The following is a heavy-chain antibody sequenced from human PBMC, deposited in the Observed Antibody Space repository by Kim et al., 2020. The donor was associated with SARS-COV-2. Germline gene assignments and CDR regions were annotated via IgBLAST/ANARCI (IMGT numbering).Heavy chain of an antibody. Sequence: SETLSLTCTVSGGSVSSGSYYWSWIRQPPGKGLEWIGYIYYSGSTNYNPSLKSRVTISVDTSKNQFSLKLSSVTAADTAVYYCARDGSTSPHSYVYWGQGTLVTVSS. CDR3: ARDGSTSPHSYVY. V-gene: IGHV4-61*01. J-gene: IGHJ4*02. CDR2: IYYSGST. CDR1: GGSVSSGSYY. D-gene: IGHD2-2*01.